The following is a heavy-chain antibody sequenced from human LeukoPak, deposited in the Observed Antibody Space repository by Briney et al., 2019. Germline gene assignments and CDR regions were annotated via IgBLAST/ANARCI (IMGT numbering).Heavy chain of an antibody. CDR1: GFTFSSFA. V-gene: IGHV3-64*04. J-gene: IGHJ4*02. D-gene: IGHD1-26*01. CDR3: AKGPSIVGATGGY. Sequence: PGGSLRLSCSASGFTFSSFAMHWVRQAPGKGLEYVAAISRNGGSTYYADSVKGRFTISRDNSKNTLYLQMNSLRAEDTAVYYCAKGPSIVGATGGYWGQGTLVTVSS. CDR2: ISRNGGST.